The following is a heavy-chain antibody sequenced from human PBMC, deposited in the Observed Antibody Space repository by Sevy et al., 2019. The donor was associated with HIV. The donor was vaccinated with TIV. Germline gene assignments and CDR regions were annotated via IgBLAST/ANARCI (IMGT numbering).Heavy chain of an antibody. J-gene: IGHJ4*02. Sequence: SETLSLTCAVSGGSISSGTYYWSWIRQPAGKGLEWIGRIYTSGITNYNPSLKSRVTISLDTSKNQFSLNLSSVTAADTAVYYCARYYYGSGKYYFDYWGQGTLVTVSS. CDR2: IYTSGIT. CDR1: GGSISSGTYY. D-gene: IGHD3-10*01. V-gene: IGHV4-61*02. CDR3: ARYYYGSGKYYFDY.